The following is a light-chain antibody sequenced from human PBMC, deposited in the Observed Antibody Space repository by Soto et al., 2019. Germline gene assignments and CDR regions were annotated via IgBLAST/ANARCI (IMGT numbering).Light chain of an antibody. CDR1: QSVNTY. V-gene: IGKV3-11*01. CDR3: QQRSNWPPTWT. Sequence: EIVLTQSPATLSLSPGQRATLSCRASQSVNTYLAWYQQKPGQAPRLLIYDASTRATGIPARFSGSGSGTDFTPTISSLEPEDFAVYYCQQRSNWPPTWTFGQGTKVEIK. CDR2: DAS. J-gene: IGKJ1*01.